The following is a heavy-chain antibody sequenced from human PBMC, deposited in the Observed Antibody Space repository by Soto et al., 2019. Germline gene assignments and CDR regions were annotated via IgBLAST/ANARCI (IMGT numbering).Heavy chain of an antibody. V-gene: IGHV3-43*01. CDR2: ISWDGGIT. Sequence: VGSVRLSCAASGFTFDDYTMQWVRQAPGKGLEWVSLISWDGGITYYADSVKGRFTISRDNSKNSLYLQMNSLTTEDTALYYCAKAGAYNYGSYFDYWGQGTLVTVSS. CDR3: AKAGAYNYGSYFDY. CDR1: GFTFDDYT. D-gene: IGHD5-18*01. J-gene: IGHJ4*02.